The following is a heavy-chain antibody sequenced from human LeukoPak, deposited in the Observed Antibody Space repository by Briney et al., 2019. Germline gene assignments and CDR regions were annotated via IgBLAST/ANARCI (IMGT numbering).Heavy chain of an antibody. CDR2: MNPDSGNS. Sequence: ASVKVSCKASGYTFTNFDVNWVRQAPGQGLEWLGWMNPDSGNSGSAHTFQGRVTMTRDTSTSTAYIELTSLRSDDTAVYFCARGRLVRGDYLDYWGQGALVTVSS. D-gene: IGHD3-10*01. J-gene: IGHJ4*02. V-gene: IGHV1-8*01. CDR1: GYTFTNFD. CDR3: ARGRLVRGDYLDY.